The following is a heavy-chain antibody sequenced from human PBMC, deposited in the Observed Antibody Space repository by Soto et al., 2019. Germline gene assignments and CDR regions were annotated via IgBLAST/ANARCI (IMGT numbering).Heavy chain of an antibody. CDR2: INAGNGNT. D-gene: IGHD3-10*01. CDR3: ARHTPLWFGEFRPPYYYYYGMDV. CDR1: GYTFTSYA. Sequence: ASVKVSCKASGYTFTSYAMHWVRQAPGQRLEWMGWINAGNGNTKYSQKFQGRVTITRDTSASTAYMELSSLRSEDTAVYYCARHTPLWFGEFRPPYYYYYGMDVWGQGTTVTVSS. V-gene: IGHV1-3*01. J-gene: IGHJ6*02.